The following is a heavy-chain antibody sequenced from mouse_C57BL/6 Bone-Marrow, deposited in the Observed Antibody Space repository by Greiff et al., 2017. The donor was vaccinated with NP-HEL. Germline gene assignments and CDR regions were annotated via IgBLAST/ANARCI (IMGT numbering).Heavy chain of an antibody. V-gene: IGHV5-6*01. CDR1: GFTFSSYG. Sequence: EVKLMESGGDLVKPGGSLKLSCAASGFTFSSYGMSWVRQTPDKRLEWVATISSGGSYTYYPDSVKGRFTISRDNAKNTLYLQMSSLKSEDTAMYYCARGGWLPWGQGTLVTVSA. J-gene: IGHJ3*01. CDR2: ISSGGSYT. D-gene: IGHD2-3*01. CDR3: ARGGWLP.